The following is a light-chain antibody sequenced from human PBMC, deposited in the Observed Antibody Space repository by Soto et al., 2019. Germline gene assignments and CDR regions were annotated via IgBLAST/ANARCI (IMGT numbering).Light chain of an antibody. CDR2: DVN. CDR3: FSYTSSGTFL. J-gene: IGLJ2*01. CDR1: SSDVGGYNY. V-gene: IGLV2-14*03. Sequence: QSALTQPASVSGSPGQPITISCTGTSSDVGGYNYVSWYQQHPGKAPKLIIFDVNNRPSGISNRFSGSKSGNTASLTISGLQAEDEADYYCFSYTSSGTFLFGGGTKLTVL.